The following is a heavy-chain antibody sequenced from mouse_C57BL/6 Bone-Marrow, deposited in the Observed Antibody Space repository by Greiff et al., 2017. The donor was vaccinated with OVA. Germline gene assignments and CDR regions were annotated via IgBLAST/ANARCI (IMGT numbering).Heavy chain of an antibody. V-gene: IGHV5-4*03. CDR2: ISDGGSYT. CDR3: ARGCCAY. CDR1: GFTFSSYA. J-gene: IGHJ3*01. Sequence: DVKLVESGGGLVKPGGSLKLSCAASGFTFSSYAMSWVRQTPEKRLEWVATISDGGSYTYYPDNVKGRFTISRDNAKNNLYLQMSHLKSEDTAMYYCARGCCAYWGQGTLVTVSA.